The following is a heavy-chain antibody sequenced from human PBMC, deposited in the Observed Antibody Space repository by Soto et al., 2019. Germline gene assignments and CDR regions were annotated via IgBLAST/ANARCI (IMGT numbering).Heavy chain of an antibody. V-gene: IGHV4-30-2*05. J-gene: IGHJ4*02. Sequence: ALSLSFTVPGDSVRLVGFSPASLRRPPGKGLEWIGYIYNGGSTYYRPSLESRMHMSLDATRNHYSLRLTSVTAADTAVYFCARAPVGLDTISYFDYWGQGKLVTVSS. CDR2: IYNGGST. CDR1: GDSVRLVGFS. CDR3: ARAPVGLDTISYFDY. D-gene: IGHD3-3*01.